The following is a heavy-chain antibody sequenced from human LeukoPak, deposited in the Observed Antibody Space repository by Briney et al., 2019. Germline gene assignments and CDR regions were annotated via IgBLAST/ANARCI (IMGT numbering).Heavy chain of an antibody. Sequence: ASVKVSCKASGYTFIDFHMHWVQQAPGRRLEWVGRVDPKDGETMYAERFEGRVTMTAVTSTDTAYMELSGLTSDDTAVYYCTTANRFTYWFDPWGQGTLVTVSS. V-gene: IGHV1-69-2*01. CDR2: VDPKDGET. J-gene: IGHJ5*02. CDR3: TTANRFTYWFDP. CDR1: GYTFIDFH.